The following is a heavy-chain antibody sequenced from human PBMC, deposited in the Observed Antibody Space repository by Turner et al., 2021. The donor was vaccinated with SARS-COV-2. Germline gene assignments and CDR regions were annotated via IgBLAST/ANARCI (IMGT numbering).Heavy chain of an antibody. J-gene: IGHJ5*02. D-gene: IGHD3-22*01. CDR1: GFTFSNYG. V-gene: IGHV3-30*19. Sequence: QVQLVESGGGVVQPGRSLRLSCAASGFTFSNYGMHWVRQAPGKGLEWVAVISYDGSNKYYADSVKGRFTISRDNSKNTLYLQMNSLRAEDTAVYFCARGEYYYGSSGYYNPNWFDPWGQGTLVTVSS. CDR3: ARGEYYYGSSGYYNPNWFDP. CDR2: ISYDGSNK.